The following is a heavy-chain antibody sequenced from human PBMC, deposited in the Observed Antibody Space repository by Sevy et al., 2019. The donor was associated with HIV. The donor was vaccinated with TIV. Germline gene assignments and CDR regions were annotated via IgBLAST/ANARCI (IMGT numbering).Heavy chain of an antibody. CDR3: ASLQGEYYDAGGFSSFFFDS. D-gene: IGHD3-16*01. CDR2: IYHSGST. Sequence: SETLSLTCAVSRGPISRDNWWSWVRQPPGKGLEWIGDIYHSGSTNYNPSLRSRVTISVDQSKNQFSLRLTSVTAADTAVYFCASLQGEYYDAGGFSSFFFDSWGQGTLVTVSS. V-gene: IGHV4-4*02. J-gene: IGHJ4*02. CDR1: RGPISRDNW.